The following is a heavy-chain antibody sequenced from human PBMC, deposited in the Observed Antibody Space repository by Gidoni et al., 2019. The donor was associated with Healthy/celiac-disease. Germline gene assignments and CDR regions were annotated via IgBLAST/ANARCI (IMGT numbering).Heavy chain of an antibody. CDR1: GGSFSGYY. D-gene: IGHD6-13*01. CDR3: ARGRGIAAADPYYYGMDV. Sequence: QVQLQQWGAGLLKPSETLSLTCAVYGGSFSGYYWSWIRQPPGKGREWIGEINHSGSTNYNPSLKSRVTISVDTSKNQFSLKLSSVTAADTAVYYCARGRGIAAADPYYYGMDVWGQGTTVTVSS. V-gene: IGHV4-34*01. CDR2: INHSGST. J-gene: IGHJ6*02.